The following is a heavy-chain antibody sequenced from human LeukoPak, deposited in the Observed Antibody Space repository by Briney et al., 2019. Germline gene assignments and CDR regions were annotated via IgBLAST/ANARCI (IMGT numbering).Heavy chain of an antibody. CDR2: ISGSGGST. V-gene: IGHV3-23*01. CDR3: AKSVDTAMVRGHYFDY. Sequence: PGGSLRLSCAASGFTFSSYAMSWVRQAPGKGLEWVSAISGSGGSTYYADSVKGRFTISRDNSKNTLYLQMNSLRAEDTAVYYCAKSVDTAMVRGHYFDYWGQGTLVSVSS. J-gene: IGHJ4*02. D-gene: IGHD5-18*01. CDR1: GFTFSSYA.